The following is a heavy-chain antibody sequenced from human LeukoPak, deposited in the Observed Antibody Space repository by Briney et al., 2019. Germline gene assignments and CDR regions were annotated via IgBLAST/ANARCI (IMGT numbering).Heavy chain of an antibody. Sequence: PGGSLRLSCAASGFTFSSYEMNWVRLAPGKGLEWVAYISGSGSTIYYGDSVKGRFTISRDNAKSSLYLQINSLRAEDTAVYYCARDEQRTGAFDIWGQGTMVTVSS. CDR2: ISGSGSTI. V-gene: IGHV3-48*03. J-gene: IGHJ3*02. CDR3: ARDEQRTGAFDI. D-gene: IGHD1/OR15-1a*01. CDR1: GFTFSSYE.